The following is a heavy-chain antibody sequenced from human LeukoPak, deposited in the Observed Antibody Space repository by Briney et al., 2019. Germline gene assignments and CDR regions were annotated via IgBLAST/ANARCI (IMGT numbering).Heavy chain of an antibody. CDR2: VYYSGST. CDR3: XXXXXXXXXXXXXKGYYFDY. CDR1: GGSISSSSYY. J-gene: IGHJ4*02. Sequence: SETLSLTCTVSGGSISSSSYYWGWIRQPPGKGLEWIGSVYYSGSTYYNPSLKSRVSISVDTSKNQFSLKLNSVTAADTAVYXXXXXXXXXXXXXXXKGYYFDYWGQGTLVTVSS. V-gene: IGHV4-39*01.